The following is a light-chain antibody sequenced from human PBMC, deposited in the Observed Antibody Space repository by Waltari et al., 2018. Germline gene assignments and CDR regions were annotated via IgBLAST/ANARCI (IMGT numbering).Light chain of an antibody. CDR2: DAS. V-gene: IGKV3-15*01. J-gene: IGKJ4*01. CDR1: QSVSSN. Sequence: EIVMTQTPATLSVSPGERATLSCRASQSVSSNLAWYQQKPGHAPRLLIYDASTRDTGIPDRFSGSGSGTEFTLTISSLQSEDFAFYYCQQYNNWPPLTFGGGTKVEIK. CDR3: QQYNNWPPLT.